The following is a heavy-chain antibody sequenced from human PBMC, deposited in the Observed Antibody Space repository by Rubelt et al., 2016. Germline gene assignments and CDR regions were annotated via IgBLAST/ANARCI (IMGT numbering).Heavy chain of an antibody. D-gene: IGHD2-21*02. Sequence: VRQAPGKGLEWVAFIRYDGSNKYYADSVKGRFTISRDNSKNTLYLQMNSLRAEDTAVYYCAREGLVVTAGYYYYGMDVWGQGTTVTVSS. J-gene: IGHJ6*02. CDR3: AREGLVVTAGYYYYGMDV. CDR2: IRYDGSNK. V-gene: IGHV3-30*02.